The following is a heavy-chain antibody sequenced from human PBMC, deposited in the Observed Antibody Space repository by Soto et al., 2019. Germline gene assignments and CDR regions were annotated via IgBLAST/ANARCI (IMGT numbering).Heavy chain of an antibody. D-gene: IGHD4-17*01. CDR2: ISYDGSNK. Sequence: LRLSCAASGFTFSSHGMHWVRQAPGKGLEWVAVISYDGSNKYYADSVKGRFTISRDNSKNTLYLQMNSLRAEDTAVYYCAKASDGDYYFDYWGQGTLVTVSS. V-gene: IGHV3-30*18. CDR1: GFTFSSHG. CDR3: AKASDGDYYFDY. J-gene: IGHJ4*02.